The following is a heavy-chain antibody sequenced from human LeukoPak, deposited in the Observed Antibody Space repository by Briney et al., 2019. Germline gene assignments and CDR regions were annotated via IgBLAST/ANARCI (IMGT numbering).Heavy chain of an antibody. D-gene: IGHD3-22*01. CDR3: ARVDPGYHYYDSSGYYYVYDSTRDAFDF. V-gene: IGHV1-18*01. Sequence: ASVKVSCKASGYTFTSYGISWVRQAPGQGLEWMGWISAYNGNTNYAQKLQGRVTMTTDTSTSTAYMELRSLRSDDTAVYYCARVDPGYHYYDSSGYYYVYDSTRDAFDFWGQGTMVTVSS. J-gene: IGHJ3*01. CDR2: ISAYNGNT. CDR1: GYTFTSYG.